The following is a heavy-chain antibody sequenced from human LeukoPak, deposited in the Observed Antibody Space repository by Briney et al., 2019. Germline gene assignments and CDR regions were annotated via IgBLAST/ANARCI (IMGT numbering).Heavy chain of an antibody. CDR1: GFTFSSYA. CDR3: AKGPHYDFWNGYYIDY. D-gene: IGHD3-3*01. J-gene: IGHJ4*02. CDR2: ISGSGSST. Sequence: GGSLRLSCAASGFTFSSYAMSWVRQAPGKGLEWVSTISGSGSSTYYTDSVKGRFTISRDNSKNTLYLQMNSLRAEDTAVYFCAKGPHYDFWNGYYIDYWGQGTLVTVSS. V-gene: IGHV3-23*01.